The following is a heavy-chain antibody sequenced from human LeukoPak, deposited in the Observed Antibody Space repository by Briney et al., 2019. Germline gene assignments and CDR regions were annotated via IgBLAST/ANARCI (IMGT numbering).Heavy chain of an antibody. CDR3: ARGKVVTMVRGVIITYFDY. J-gene: IGHJ4*02. D-gene: IGHD3-10*01. Sequence: SVKVSCKASGGTFSSYAISWVRQAPGQGLEWMGGIIPIFGTANYAQKFQGRVTITADESTSTAYMELSSLRSEDTAVYYCARGKVVTMVRGVIITYFDYWGQGTLVTVSS. CDR1: GGTFSSYA. V-gene: IGHV1-69*13. CDR2: IIPIFGTA.